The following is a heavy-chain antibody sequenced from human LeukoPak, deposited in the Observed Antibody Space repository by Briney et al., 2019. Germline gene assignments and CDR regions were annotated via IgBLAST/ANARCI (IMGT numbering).Heavy chain of an antibody. V-gene: IGHV3-64D*09. CDR1: GFTFSNYA. CDR3: VKTIAVPGDFDY. D-gene: IGHD6-19*01. Sequence: GGSERLSCSVSGFTFSNYAMHWVRQAPGKGLEYVSAISSNGGRTYYADSVKGRFTISRDNSKNTLYLQMSSLRAEDTAVYYCVKTIAVPGDFDYGGGDTVDTVSS. J-gene: IGHJ4*02. CDR2: ISSNGGRT.